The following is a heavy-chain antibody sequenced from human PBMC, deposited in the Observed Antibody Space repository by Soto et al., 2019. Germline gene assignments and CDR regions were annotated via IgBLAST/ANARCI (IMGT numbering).Heavy chain of an antibody. D-gene: IGHD3-22*01. Sequence: GESLKISCKGSGYSFTSYWIGWVRQMPGKGLEWMGIIYPGDSDTRYSPYFQGQVTISADKSISTAYLQWSSLKASDTAMYYCARSASSPLTFYYDSSGYYYFDYWGQGTLVTVSS. CDR1: GYSFTSYW. V-gene: IGHV5-51*01. CDR2: IYPGDSDT. CDR3: ARSASSPLTFYYDSSGYYYFDY. J-gene: IGHJ4*02.